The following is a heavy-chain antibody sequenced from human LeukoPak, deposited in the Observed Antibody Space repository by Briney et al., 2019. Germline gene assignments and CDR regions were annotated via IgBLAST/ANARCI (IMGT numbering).Heavy chain of an antibody. CDR2: VNPSDGYT. CDR3: ARDISTYSGTFPGGDH. J-gene: IGHJ4*02. V-gene: IGHV1-46*02. CDR1: GYTFNKFY. Sequence: GASVKVSCKASGYTFNKFYVHWVRQAPGQGLEWMGIVNPSDGYTTYAQKFQGRVTMTRDMSTSTVYMELNSLTSDDTAVYFCARDISTYSGTFPGGDHWGXGTLVTVSS. D-gene: IGHD1-26*01.